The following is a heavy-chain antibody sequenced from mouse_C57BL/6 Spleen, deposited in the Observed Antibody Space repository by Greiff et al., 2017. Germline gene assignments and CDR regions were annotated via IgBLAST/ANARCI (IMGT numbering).Heavy chain of an antibody. CDR2: IYPGSGST. Sequence: QVQLQQPGAELVKPGASVEMSCKASGYTFTSYWITWVKQRPGQGLEWIGEIYPGSGSTNYNEKFKSKATLTVDTSSSTAYMQLSSLTSEDSAVYYCARTCDGYYWFAYWGQGTLVTVSA. D-gene: IGHD2-3*01. J-gene: IGHJ3*01. CDR3: ARTCDGYYWFAY. V-gene: IGHV1-55*01. CDR1: GYTFTSYW.